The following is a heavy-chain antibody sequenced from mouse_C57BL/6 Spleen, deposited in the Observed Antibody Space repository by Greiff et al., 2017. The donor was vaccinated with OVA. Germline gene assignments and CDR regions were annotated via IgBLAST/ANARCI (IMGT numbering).Heavy chain of an antibody. D-gene: IGHD2-13*01. Sequence: QVQLQQPGTELVKPGASVKLSCKASGYTFTSYWMHWVKQRPGQGLEWIGNINPSNGGPNYNEKFKSKATLTVDKSSSTAYMQLSSLTSEDSAVYYGARYGGDYPYWFDYWGQGTTLTVSS. CDR3: ARYGGDYPYWFDY. J-gene: IGHJ2*01. CDR2: INPSNGGP. V-gene: IGHV1-53*01. CDR1: GYTFTSYW.